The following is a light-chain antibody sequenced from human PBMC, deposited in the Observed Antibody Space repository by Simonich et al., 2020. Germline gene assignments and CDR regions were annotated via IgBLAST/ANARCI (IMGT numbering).Light chain of an antibody. Sequence: EIVLTQSPATLSLSPGERATLSCRASQSVSSYLAWYQQKPGLAPRLLIYDASNRATGIPARCSGSGSETDFTLTISRLEPEDFAVYYCQQRSNWPPITFGQGTRLEIK. V-gene: IGKV3-11*01. CDR2: DAS. J-gene: IGKJ5*01. CDR1: QSVSSY. CDR3: QQRSNWPPIT.